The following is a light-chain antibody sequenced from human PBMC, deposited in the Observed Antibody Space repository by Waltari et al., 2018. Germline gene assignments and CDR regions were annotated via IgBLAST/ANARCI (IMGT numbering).Light chain of an antibody. CDR3: ASWDDSLNAWV. CDR1: MTNVGNNG. CDR2: NND. J-gene: IGLJ3*02. V-gene: IGLV1-36*01. Sequence: QSVLTQPPSVSEAPGQGVSISCSGSMTNVGNNGVNWYQQLPADAPKLLIYNNDHLSSGVSDRFSGSRFGTAASRAISGVRSEDEGSYFCASWDDSLNAWVFGGGTKLTVV.